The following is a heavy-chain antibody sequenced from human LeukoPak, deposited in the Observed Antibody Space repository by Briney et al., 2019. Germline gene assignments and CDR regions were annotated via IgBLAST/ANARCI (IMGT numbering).Heavy chain of an antibody. D-gene: IGHD2-2*01. Sequence: GGSLRLSCAASGLTFSSYSMNWVRQAPGKGLEWVSSITSSSRYMYYADSVKGRFTVSRDNAKNSLYLQMNSLRAEDTAVYYCARDSCSSTSCYGDFDYWGQGTLVTVSS. CDR2: ITSSSRYM. CDR1: GLTFSSYS. CDR3: ARDSCSSTSCYGDFDY. V-gene: IGHV3-21*01. J-gene: IGHJ4*02.